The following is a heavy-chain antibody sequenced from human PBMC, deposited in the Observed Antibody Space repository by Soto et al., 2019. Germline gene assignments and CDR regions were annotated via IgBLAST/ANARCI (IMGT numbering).Heavy chain of an antibody. Sequence: QVQLVESGGGVVQPGRSLRLSCAPSGFPFISFAMHWVRQAPGKGLEWVAAIYYDGSNKYYADSVKGRFTISRDNSKNTLYLQMNSLRAEDTAVYYCARNLNTFDYWVQGTLVTVS. CDR1: GFPFISFA. J-gene: IGHJ4*02. CDR3: ARNLNTFDY. V-gene: IGHV3-33*01. CDR2: IYYDGSNK.